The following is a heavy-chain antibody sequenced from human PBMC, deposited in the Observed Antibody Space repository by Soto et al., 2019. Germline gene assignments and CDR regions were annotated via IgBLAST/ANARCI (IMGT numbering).Heavy chain of an antibody. CDR1: GGSITNYY. CDR3: VRERVGHSAMDV. V-gene: IGHV4-59*12. D-gene: IGHD1-26*01. CDR2: VSNSGTT. J-gene: IGHJ6*02. Sequence: QVQLQESGPGLVKPSETLSLMCTVSGGSITNYYWSWIRQSPAKGLEWIGYVSNSGTTKYNPSLKRRITIAVEGSKNQFSLKRPSLTAADTAVYYCVRERVGHSAMDVWGQGTTVTVAS.